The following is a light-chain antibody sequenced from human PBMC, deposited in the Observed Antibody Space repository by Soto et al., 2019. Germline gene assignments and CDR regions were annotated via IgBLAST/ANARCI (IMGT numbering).Light chain of an antibody. J-gene: IGKJ4*01. CDR2: GAS. Sequence: EIVLTQSPATLSVSPGERATLSCRASQSVSSNLAWYQQKPGQAPMLLIYGASSRDPGIPARFSGSGSGTEFTLTISSLQSEDCAVYYCQHYNNLPLIFGGGAKVEIK. V-gene: IGKV3-15*01. CDR3: QHYNNLPLI. CDR1: QSVSSN.